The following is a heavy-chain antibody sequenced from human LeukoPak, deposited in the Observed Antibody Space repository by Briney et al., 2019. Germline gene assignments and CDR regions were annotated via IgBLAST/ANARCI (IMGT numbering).Heavy chain of an antibody. CDR3: ARGGNYDFWSGYWVLDY. D-gene: IGHD3-3*01. CDR1: GFTFDDYG. J-gene: IGHJ4*02. Sequence: GGSLRLSCAASGFTFDDYGMSWVRQAPGKGLEWVSGTNWNGGSTGYADSVKGRFTISRDNAKNSLYLQMNSLRAEDTALYYCARGGNYDFWSGYWVLDYWGQGTLVTVSS. CDR2: TNWNGGST. V-gene: IGHV3-20*04.